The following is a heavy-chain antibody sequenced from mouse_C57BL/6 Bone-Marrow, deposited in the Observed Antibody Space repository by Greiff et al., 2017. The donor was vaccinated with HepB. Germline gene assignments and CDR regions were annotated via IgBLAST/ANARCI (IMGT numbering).Heavy chain of an antibody. CDR2: IDPENGDT. V-gene: IGHV14-4*01. CDR3: TKLDDY. D-gene: IGHD4-1*01. J-gene: IGHJ2*01. Sequence: EVQLQQSGAELVRPGASVTLSCTASGFNIKDDYMHWVKQTPEQGLEWIGWIDPENGDTEYTSKFQGKATITADTSSNSAYLQLSSLTSEDTALYYCTKLDDYWGQGTTLSVSS. CDR1: GFNIKDDY.